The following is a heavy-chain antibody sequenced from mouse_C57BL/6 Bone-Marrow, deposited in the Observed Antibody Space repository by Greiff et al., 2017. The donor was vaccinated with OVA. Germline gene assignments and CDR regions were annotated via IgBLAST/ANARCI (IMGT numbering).Heavy chain of an antibody. D-gene: IGHD1-1*01. J-gene: IGHJ2*01. CDR1: GYTFNSYT. CDR3: ARGDGRSYGYFDY. Sequence: VQLQQSGAELARPGASVKMSCKASGYTFNSYTMHWVKQRPGQGLEWIGYINPSSGYTKYNQKFKDKATLTADKSSSTAYMQLSSLTSEDSAVYYCARGDGRSYGYFDYWGQGTTLTVSS. CDR2: INPSSGYT. V-gene: IGHV1-4*01.